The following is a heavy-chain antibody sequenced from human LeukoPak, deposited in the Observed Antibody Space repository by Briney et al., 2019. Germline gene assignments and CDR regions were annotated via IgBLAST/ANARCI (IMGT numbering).Heavy chain of an antibody. Sequence: GGSLRLSCAASGFTFSSYSMSWVRQAPGQELEWVSVISDSGGHTYYADSVEGRFTISRDNSENTLFLQMSSLRVEDTAIYYCVEDSLRYREGFDPWGQGTLVTVSS. D-gene: IGHD1-1*01. CDR3: VEDSLRYREGFDP. J-gene: IGHJ5*02. V-gene: IGHV3-23*01. CDR1: GFTFSSYS. CDR2: ISDSGGHT.